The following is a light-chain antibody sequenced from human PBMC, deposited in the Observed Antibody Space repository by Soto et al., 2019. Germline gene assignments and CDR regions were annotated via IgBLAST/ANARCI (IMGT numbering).Light chain of an antibody. CDR1: QSVSSSY. CDR2: GAS. CDR3: QQYNHWPPYT. V-gene: IGKV3-15*01. Sequence: EIVLTQSPGTLSLSPGERATLSCRASQSVSSSYLAWYQQKPGQAPRLLIYGASTRATGIPARFSGSGSGTEFTLTISSLQPEDFAVYYCQQYNHWPPYTFGQGTKVDIK. J-gene: IGKJ2*01.